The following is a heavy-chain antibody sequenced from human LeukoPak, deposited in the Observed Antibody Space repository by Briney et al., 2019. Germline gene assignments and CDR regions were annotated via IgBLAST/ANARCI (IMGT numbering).Heavy chain of an antibody. D-gene: IGHD3-10*01. J-gene: IGHJ4*02. V-gene: IGHV4-34*01. CDR2: INHSVGT. CDR3: ARGHTRITMLRGSRSAYYFDY. Sequence: PSETVSLTCSVYSGSFSGYYWSWIRQPPGKGLEWSGEINHSVGTNYNPSLKSRVTMSLDTSKNQFSLKLSSVTAADTAVYYCARGHTRITMLRGSRSAYYFDYWGQGTLVTVSS. CDR1: SGSFSGYY.